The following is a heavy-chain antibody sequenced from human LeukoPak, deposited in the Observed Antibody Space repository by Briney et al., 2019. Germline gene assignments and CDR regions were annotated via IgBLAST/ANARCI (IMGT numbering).Heavy chain of an antibody. D-gene: IGHD5-12*01. CDR2: INPNSGGT. Sequence: ASVKVSCKASGYTFNSYYMHWVRQAPGQGLEWMGWINPNSGGTNYAQKFQGRVTMTRDTSISTAYMELSRLRSDDTAVYYCARDLGIVATINHYYYGMDVWGQGTTVTVSS. CDR1: GYTFNSYY. CDR3: ARDLGIVATINHYYYGMDV. V-gene: IGHV1-2*02. J-gene: IGHJ6*02.